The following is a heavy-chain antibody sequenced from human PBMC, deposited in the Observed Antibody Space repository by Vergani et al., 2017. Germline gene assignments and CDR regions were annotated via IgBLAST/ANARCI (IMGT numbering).Heavy chain of an antibody. Sequence: QVQLQQWGAGLLKPSETLSLTCAVYGESFSGYYWSWIRQPPGKGLEWIGEINHGGSTNYSPSLKSRVTISVVTSKNQFSLKLNSVTAADTAVYYCARLSLGSTSDYWGQGTLVTVSS. V-gene: IGHV4-34*01. D-gene: IGHD6-13*01. CDR2: INHGGST. CDR3: ARLSLGSTSDY. CDR1: GESFSGYY. J-gene: IGHJ4*02.